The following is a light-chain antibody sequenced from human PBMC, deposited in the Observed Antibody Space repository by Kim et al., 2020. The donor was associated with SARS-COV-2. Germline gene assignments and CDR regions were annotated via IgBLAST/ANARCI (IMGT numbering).Light chain of an antibody. V-gene: IGKV1-27*01. CDR3: QTYKSDGL. J-gene: IGKJ4*01. CDR2: GAY. Sequence: DIQMTQSPSSLSASVGDRVTITCRASQGISNYLAWFQQKPGKVPKLLIYGAYTLQSGVPSRFSGSGSGTAFTLTISSLQPEDVATYYCQTYKSDGLFGGGTKVDIK. CDR1: QGISNY.